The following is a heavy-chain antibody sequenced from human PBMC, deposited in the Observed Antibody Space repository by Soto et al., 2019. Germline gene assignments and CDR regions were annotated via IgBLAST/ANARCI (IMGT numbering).Heavy chain of an antibody. CDR3: ARELRSCSGGSCYRTPFDY. J-gene: IGHJ4*02. D-gene: IGHD2-15*01. CDR2: INPSGGST. CDR1: GYTFTSYY. Sequence: ASVKVSCKASGYTFTSYYMHWVRPAPGQGLEWMGIINPSGGSTSYAQKFQGRVTMTRDTSTSTVYMELSSLRSEDTAVYYCARELRSCSGGSCYRTPFDYWGQGTLVTVSS. V-gene: IGHV1-46*01.